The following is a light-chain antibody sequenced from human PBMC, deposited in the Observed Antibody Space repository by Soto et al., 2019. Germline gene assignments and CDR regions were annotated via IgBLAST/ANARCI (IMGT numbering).Light chain of an antibody. CDR1: SSDIGTYNY. V-gene: IGLV2-14*01. CDR2: EVS. J-gene: IGLJ1*01. Sequence: QSVLTQPASVSGSPGQSITISCTGTSSDIGTYNYVSWYQQHPGKAPKLMLYEVSNRPSGVSNRFFGSKSGNTASLTISGLHAEDEADYFCNSYTSSSTLYVFGPGTKVTVL. CDR3: NSYTSSSTLYV.